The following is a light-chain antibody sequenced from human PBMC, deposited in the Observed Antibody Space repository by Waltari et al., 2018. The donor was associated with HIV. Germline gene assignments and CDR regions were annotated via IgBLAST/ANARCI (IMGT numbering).Light chain of an antibody. J-gene: IGKJ3*01. CDR1: QKINRY. V-gene: IGKV1-39*01. Sequence: IQMTQSPSALSASVGDTVTITCRASQKINRYLNWYQKKVGEPPKLRVYGGSSLQRGVPARFRGSGSGSEYILTISNLQSDDFATYFCQQSYGAPFTFGPGSTL. CDR3: QQSYGAPFT. CDR2: GGS.